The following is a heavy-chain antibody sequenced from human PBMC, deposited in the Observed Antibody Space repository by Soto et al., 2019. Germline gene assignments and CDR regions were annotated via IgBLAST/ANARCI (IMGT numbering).Heavy chain of an antibody. Sequence: QITLKESGPSLVKPTQTLTLTCTFSGFSLSTGGVGVGWIRQPPGKALEWLALIYWDDDKRYSPSLRSRLTVTKHTSKNRXXLXMXXKDPVDTATYYCAHSRCGGDCLQSYSSHYYYGMDVWGQGTTVTVSS. CDR3: AHSRCGGDCLQSYSSHYYYGMDV. J-gene: IGHJ6*02. D-gene: IGHD2-21*02. CDR1: GFSLSTGGVG. CDR2: IYWDDDK. V-gene: IGHV2-5*02.